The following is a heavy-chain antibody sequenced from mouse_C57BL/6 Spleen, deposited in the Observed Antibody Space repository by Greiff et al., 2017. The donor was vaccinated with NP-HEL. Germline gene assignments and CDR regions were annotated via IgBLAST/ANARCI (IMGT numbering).Heavy chain of an antibody. D-gene: IGHD2-10*02. J-gene: IGHJ2*01. CDR3: ARGGYGNSDYFDY. CDR1: GYTFTSYW. Sequence: QVQLQQPGAELVRPGSSVKLSCKASGYTFTSYWMHWVKQRPIQGLEWIGNIDPSDSETHYNQKFKDKATLTVDKSSSTAYMQLSSLTSEDSAVYYCARGGYGNSDYFDYWGQGTTLTVSS. V-gene: IGHV1-52*01. CDR2: IDPSDSET.